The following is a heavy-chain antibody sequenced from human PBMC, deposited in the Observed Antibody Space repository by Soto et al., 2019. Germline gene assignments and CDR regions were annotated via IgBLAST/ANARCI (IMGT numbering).Heavy chain of an antibody. Sequence: QVRLQESGPGLVKPSETLSLTCTVSGSSISPYYWSWIRQPPGKGLEWIGYIYYTGSTSYNPSLKSRVTISVDTSKNQFSLRLSSVTAADTAVYYCSRVGGYYGDYPNFDYWGQGTRVTVSS. CDR2: IYYTGST. D-gene: IGHD4-17*01. CDR3: SRVGGYYGDYPNFDY. J-gene: IGHJ4*02. CDR1: GSSISPYY. V-gene: IGHV4-59*01.